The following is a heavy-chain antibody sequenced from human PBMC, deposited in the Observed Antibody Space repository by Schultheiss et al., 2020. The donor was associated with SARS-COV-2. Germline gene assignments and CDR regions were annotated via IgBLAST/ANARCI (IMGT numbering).Heavy chain of an antibody. CDR3: ARGSRYCSGGSCYLDAAFDI. CDR2: ISYDGSNK. Sequence: GGSLRLSCAASGFTFSSYGMHWVRQAPGKGLEWVAVISYDGSNKYYADSVKGRFTISRDNSKNTLYLQMNSLRAEDTAVYYCARGSRYCSGGSCYLDAAFDIWGLGTMVTVSS. V-gene: IGHV3-30*03. J-gene: IGHJ3*02. D-gene: IGHD2-15*01. CDR1: GFTFSSYG.